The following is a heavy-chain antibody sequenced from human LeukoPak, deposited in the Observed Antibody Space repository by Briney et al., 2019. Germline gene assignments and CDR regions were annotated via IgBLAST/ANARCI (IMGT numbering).Heavy chain of an antibody. J-gene: IGHJ6*02. CDR3: ARVYIYYYGMDV. CDR2: IYSGGST. V-gene: IGHV3-53*01. CDR1: GFTFSSYA. Sequence: PGGSLRLSCAASGFTFSSYAMSWVRQAPGKGLEWVSVIYSGGSTYYADSVKGRFTISRDNSKNTLYLQMNSLRAEDTAVYYCARVYIYYYGMDVWGQGTTVTVSS. D-gene: IGHD1-14*01.